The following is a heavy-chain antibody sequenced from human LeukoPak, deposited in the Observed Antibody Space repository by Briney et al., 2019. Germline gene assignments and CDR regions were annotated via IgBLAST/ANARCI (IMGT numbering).Heavy chain of an antibody. Sequence: PGGSLGLSCAASGFPFSNYGMGWFRQAPGKGLEWVASIKEEGRKKYYVDSVKGRFPISRDNTKNSLYLQRNFLRAEVTAVYYCARGLPRIGAFFDHWGQGAPVTVSS. CDR1: GFPFSNYG. J-gene: IGHJ4*02. CDR3: ARGLPRIGAFFDH. CDR2: IKEEGRKK. V-gene: IGHV3-7*05.